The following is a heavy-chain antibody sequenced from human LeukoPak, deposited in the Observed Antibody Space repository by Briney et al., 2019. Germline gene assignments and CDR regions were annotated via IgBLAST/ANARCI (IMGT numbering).Heavy chain of an antibody. CDR3: ARIQWLDY. J-gene: IGHJ4*02. Sequence: GGSLRLSCAASGFYFSSYWMHWVCQAPGKGLVWVSRINSDASFTTYADSVKGRFTISRDNAKNSLYLQMNSLRAEDTAVYYCARIQWLDYWGQGTLVTVSS. D-gene: IGHD5-12*01. CDR1: GFYFSSYW. CDR2: INSDASFT. V-gene: IGHV3-74*01.